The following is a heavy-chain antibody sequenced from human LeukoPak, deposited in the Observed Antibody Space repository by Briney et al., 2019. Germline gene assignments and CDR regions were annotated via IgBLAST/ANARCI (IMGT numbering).Heavy chain of an antibody. Sequence: PGGSLRLSCAASGFTFSSYAMNWVRQAPGKGLEWVSSISSSSSYIYYADSVKGRFTISRDNAKNSLYLQMNSLRAEDTAVYYCARTEDDFWSGYLDDYWGQGTLVTVSS. CDR2: ISSSSSYI. J-gene: IGHJ4*02. CDR1: GFTFSSYA. CDR3: ARTEDDFWSGYLDDY. V-gene: IGHV3-21*01. D-gene: IGHD3-3*01.